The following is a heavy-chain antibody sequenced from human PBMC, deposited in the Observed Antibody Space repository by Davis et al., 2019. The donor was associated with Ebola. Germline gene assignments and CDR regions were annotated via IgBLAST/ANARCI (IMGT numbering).Heavy chain of an antibody. CDR1: GYTFTSYA. CDR3: AREEMITFGGVIVMTQYFDY. D-gene: IGHD3-16*02. J-gene: IGHJ4*02. Sequence: ASVKVSCKASGYTFTSYAMNWVRQAPGQGLEWMGWINTNTGNPTYAQGFTGRFVFSLDTSVSTAYLQISSLKAEDTAVYYCAREEMITFGGVIVMTQYFDYWGQGTLVTVSS. CDR2: INTNTGNP. V-gene: IGHV7-4-1*02.